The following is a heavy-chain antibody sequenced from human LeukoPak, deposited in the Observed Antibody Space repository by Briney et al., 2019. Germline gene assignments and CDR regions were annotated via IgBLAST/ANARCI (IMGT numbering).Heavy chain of an antibody. CDR2: IYYSGTT. V-gene: IGHV4-59*01. Sequence: KTSETLSLTCTVSGGPIIGYYWNWIRQPPGKPLEWIGYIYYSGTTNYNPSLKSRVSISVDTSKNQFSLRLSSVTAADTAVYFCTKGSSGGLGFDYWGQGTLVTVSS. D-gene: IGHD6-25*01. J-gene: IGHJ4*02. CDR3: TKGSSGGLGFDY. CDR1: GGPIIGYY.